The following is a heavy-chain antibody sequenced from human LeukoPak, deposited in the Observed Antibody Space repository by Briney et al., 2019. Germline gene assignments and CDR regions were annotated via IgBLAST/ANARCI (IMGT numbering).Heavy chain of an antibody. Sequence: GGSLRLSCAASGFTFSSYWMSWVRQAPGKGLEWVANIKQDGSEKYYLDSVKGRFTISRDNAKNLLFLQMNNLRAEDTAVYYCARDPEGGAFDMWGQGTMVTVSS. CDR3: ARDPEGGAFDM. V-gene: IGHV3-7*01. CDR2: IKQDGSEK. CDR1: GFTFSSYW. D-gene: IGHD3-16*01. J-gene: IGHJ3*02.